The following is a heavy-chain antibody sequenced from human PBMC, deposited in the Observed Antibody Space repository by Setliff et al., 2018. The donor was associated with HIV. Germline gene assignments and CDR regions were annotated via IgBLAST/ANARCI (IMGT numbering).Heavy chain of an antibody. Sequence: SETLSLTCTGSGDSIRTGAYYWGWIRQPPGKGLAWIGSVYYDGRTFYNPSLKSRLAISVDTSKNQFSLRLNSVTAADTAVYYCVRSIHGGGSEPFDTWGQGILVTVSS. J-gene: IGHJ5*02. CDR2: VYYDGRT. D-gene: IGHD3-10*01. CDR1: GDSIRTGAYY. V-gene: IGHV4-39*07. CDR3: VRSIHGGGSEPFDT.